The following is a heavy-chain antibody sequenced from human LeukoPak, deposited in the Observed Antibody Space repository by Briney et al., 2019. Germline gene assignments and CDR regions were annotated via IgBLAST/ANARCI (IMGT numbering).Heavy chain of an antibody. D-gene: IGHD5-18*01. CDR1: GLTFSSYG. Sequence: PGRSLRLSCAAPGLTFSSYGMHRVRQAPGKGLKRVAVISYDGSNKYYADFVNGRFTISRDNSKNTLYLQMNSLRAEDTAVYYCAKLTAMVISETFDYWGQGTLVTVSS. J-gene: IGHJ4*02. CDR2: ISYDGSNK. CDR3: AKLTAMVISETFDY. V-gene: IGHV3-30*18.